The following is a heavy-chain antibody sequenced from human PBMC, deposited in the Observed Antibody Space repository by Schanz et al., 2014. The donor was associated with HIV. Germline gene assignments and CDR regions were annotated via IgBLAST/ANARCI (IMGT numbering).Heavy chain of an antibody. Sequence: EVQLVESGGGLVKPGRSLRLSCTTSGFTFSDYPVSWLRQAPGKGLEWLANIKLDGSEKYYVDSVKGRFTISRDNAKNSLFLQMESLRAEDTAVYYCARDGGEVWGQGTTVTVSS. CDR2: IKLDGSEK. D-gene: IGHD3-16*01. V-gene: IGHV3-7*01. J-gene: IGHJ6*02. CDR3: ARDGGEV. CDR1: GFTFSDYP.